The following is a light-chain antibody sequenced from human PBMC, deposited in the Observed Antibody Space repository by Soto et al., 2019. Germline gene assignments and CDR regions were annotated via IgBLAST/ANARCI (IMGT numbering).Light chain of an antibody. CDR3: QQYNDWPPA. Sequence: ETVITQSPATLSLSPGERATISCRASQSVSSKLVWYQQTHGQAPRFLIYGASARATGIPARFRASGSGTECTLTIDSLQSEDFAVYYCQQYNDWPPAFGGGTKVEIK. CDR2: GAS. J-gene: IGKJ4*01. CDR1: QSVSSK. V-gene: IGKV3-15*01.